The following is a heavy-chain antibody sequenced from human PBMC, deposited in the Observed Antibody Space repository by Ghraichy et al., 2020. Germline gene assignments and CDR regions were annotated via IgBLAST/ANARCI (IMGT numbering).Heavy chain of an antibody. Sequence: SETLSLTCTVSGGSISSSSYYWGWIRQPPGKGLEWIGCIYYSGSTYYNPSLKSRVTISVDTSKNQFSLKLSSVTAADTAVYYCARSMGVAGTVWFDPWGPGTLVTVSS. V-gene: IGHV4-39*01. D-gene: IGHD6-19*01. CDR3: ARSMGVAGTVWFDP. CDR1: GGSISSSSYY. CDR2: IYYSGST. J-gene: IGHJ5*02.